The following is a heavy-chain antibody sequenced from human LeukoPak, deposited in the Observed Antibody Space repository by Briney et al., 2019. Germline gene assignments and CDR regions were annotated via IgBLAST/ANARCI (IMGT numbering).Heavy chain of an antibody. Sequence: PGGSLRLSCAAPGFTFSSYAMHWVRQAPGKGLEWVAVISYDGSNKYYADSVKGRFTISRDNSKNTLYLQMNSLRAEDTAVYYCARVGYYDSSGYLDAFDIWGQGAMVTVSS. CDR3: ARVGYYDSSGYLDAFDI. D-gene: IGHD3-22*01. CDR1: GFTFSSYA. J-gene: IGHJ3*02. V-gene: IGHV3-30-3*01. CDR2: ISYDGSNK.